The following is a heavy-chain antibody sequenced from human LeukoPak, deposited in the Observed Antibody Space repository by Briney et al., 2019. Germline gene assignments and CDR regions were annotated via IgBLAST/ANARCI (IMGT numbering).Heavy chain of an antibody. V-gene: IGHV3-74*01. D-gene: IGHD6-19*01. Sequence: GGSLRLSCAASGFTLSSYWMHWVRQAPGKGLVWVSRISPDGSSTSYADSVKGRFTISRDNAKNTLYLQMNSLRAEDTAVYYCAKDKSSGWYNPLHWGQGTLVTVSS. CDR1: GFTLSSYW. J-gene: IGHJ4*02. CDR3: AKDKSSGWYNPLH. CDR2: ISPDGSST.